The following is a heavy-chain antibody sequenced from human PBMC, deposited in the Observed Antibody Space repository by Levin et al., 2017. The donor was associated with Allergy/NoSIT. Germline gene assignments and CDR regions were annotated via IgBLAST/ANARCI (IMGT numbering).Heavy chain of an antibody. V-gene: IGHV1-18*01. D-gene: IGHD3-10*01. Sequence: ASVKVSCKASGYTFTSYCISWVRQAPGQGLEWMGWISAYNGNTNYAQKLQGRVTMTTDTSTSTAYMELRSLRSDDTALYYCARVFAGLSVIVWLGEVWEFDYWGQGTLVTVSS. CDR1: GYTFTSYC. J-gene: IGHJ4*02. CDR3: ARVFAGLSVIVWLGEVWEFDY. CDR2: ISAYNGNT.